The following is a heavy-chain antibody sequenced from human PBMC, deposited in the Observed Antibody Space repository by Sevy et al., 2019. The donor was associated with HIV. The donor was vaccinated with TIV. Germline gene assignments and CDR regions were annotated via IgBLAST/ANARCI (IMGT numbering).Heavy chain of an antibody. D-gene: IGHD3-22*01. CDR2: IGTNGDGR. CDR1: GFTFSSHA. CDR3: SKPIYFYDNSGYSGDY. J-gene: IGHJ4*02. Sequence: GGSLRLSCVASGFTFSSHAMNWVRQVPGKGLEWVSSIGTNGDGRYYADSVKGRFTISRDNSKSTLYLQMNSLRDEDTALYYCSKPIYFYDNSGYSGDYWGQGIRVTVSS. V-gene: IGHV3-23*01.